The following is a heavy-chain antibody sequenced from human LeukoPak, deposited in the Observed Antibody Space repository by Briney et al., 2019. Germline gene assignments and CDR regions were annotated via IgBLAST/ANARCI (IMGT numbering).Heavy chain of an antibody. Sequence: ASVKVSCKASGYTFTSYGISWVRQAPGQGLEWMGIINPSGGSTSYAQKFQGRVTMTRDMSTSTVYMELSSLRSEDTAVYYCARDGAAGHAFDIWGQGTMVTVSS. J-gene: IGHJ3*02. CDR1: GYTFTSYG. D-gene: IGHD6-13*01. CDR2: INPSGGST. CDR3: ARDGAAGHAFDI. V-gene: IGHV1-46*01.